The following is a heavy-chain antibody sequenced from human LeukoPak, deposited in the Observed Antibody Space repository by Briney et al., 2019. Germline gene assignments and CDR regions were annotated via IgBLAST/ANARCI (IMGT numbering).Heavy chain of an antibody. D-gene: IGHD5-24*01. Sequence: SETLSLTCAVYGGSFSGYYWSWIRQPPGKGLEWIAYIYYSGSTSYNPSLKSRVTISVDTSKNQFTLKVSSVTAADTAVYYCARASDPWLQLTWGQGTLVTVSS. CDR3: ARASDPWLQLT. CDR2: IYYSGST. CDR1: GGSFSGYY. V-gene: IGHV4-59*01. J-gene: IGHJ5*02.